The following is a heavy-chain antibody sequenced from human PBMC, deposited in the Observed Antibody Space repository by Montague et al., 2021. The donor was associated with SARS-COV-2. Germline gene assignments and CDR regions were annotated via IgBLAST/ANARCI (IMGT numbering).Heavy chain of an antibody. CDR2: IYGGDEK. Sequence: VKPTQTLTLTCTFSGVSLNTPEVAVGWIRQPPGKALEWLALIYGGDEKRYGPSLQSRFTITRDTSKSQVVLTMTNMDPVDTATYFCAHRFAGFFDYWGQGTLVTVSS. J-gene: IGHJ4*02. CDR1: GVSLNTPEVA. V-gene: IGHV2-5*05. CDR3: AHRFAGFFDY.